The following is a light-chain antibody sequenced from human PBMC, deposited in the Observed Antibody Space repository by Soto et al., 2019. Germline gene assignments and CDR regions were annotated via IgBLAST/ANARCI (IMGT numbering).Light chain of an antibody. J-gene: IGLJ3*02. CDR3: QVWNSSSDPWV. CDR1: NIGNKS. V-gene: IGLV3-21*02. CDR2: DDD. Sequence: SYELTQPPSVSVAPGQTAMITCGGNNIGNKSVHWYHQRPGQAPVLVVYDDDDRPSEIPERFSGSNSGNTATLTISRVEAGDEADYYCQVWNSSSDPWVFGGGTKLTVL.